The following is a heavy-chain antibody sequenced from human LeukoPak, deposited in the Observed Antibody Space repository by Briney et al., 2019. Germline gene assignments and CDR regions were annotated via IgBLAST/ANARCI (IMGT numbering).Heavy chain of an antibody. CDR3: ARGGRGYSYGYEFDY. D-gene: IGHD5-18*01. Sequence: GGSLTLSCAASGFMFDDYGMSWVRQAPGKGLEWVSGINWYGGSIGYADSVKGRFTISRDNAQNSLYLQMNSLRAEDTALYYCARGGRGYSYGYEFDYWGQGTLVTVSS. J-gene: IGHJ4*02. V-gene: IGHV3-20*04. CDR2: INWYGGSI. CDR1: GFMFDDYG.